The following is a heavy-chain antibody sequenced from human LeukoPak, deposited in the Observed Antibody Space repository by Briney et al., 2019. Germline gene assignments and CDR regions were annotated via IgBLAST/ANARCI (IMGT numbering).Heavy chain of an antibody. CDR1: GFTFSSYS. CDR3: ARDARDHRFTMGSVAIDY. V-gene: IGHV3-21*01. CDR2: ISSSSSYI. Sequence: GSLRLSCAASGFTFSSYSMNWVRQAPGKGLEWVSSISSSSSYIYYADSVKGRFTISRDNAKNSLYLQMNSLRAEDTAVYYCARDARDHRFTMGSVAIDYWGQGTLVTVSS. J-gene: IGHJ4*02. D-gene: IGHD3-10*01.